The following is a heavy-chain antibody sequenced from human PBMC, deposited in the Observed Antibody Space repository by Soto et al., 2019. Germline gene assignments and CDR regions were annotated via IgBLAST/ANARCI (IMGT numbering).Heavy chain of an antibody. CDR2: ISHSGEST. D-gene: IGHD6-19*01. V-gene: IGHV3-23*01. CDR1: GFTFSGYT. J-gene: IGHJ4*02. Sequence: EVQLLESGGGLAQPGGSLRLSCAASGFTFSGYTMAWVRQAPGKGLEWVSTISHSGESTYYAESVKGRFTISRDNSKNTLYLQMNSLRGEDTAVYFCSKDGWENWGQGTLVTVDS. CDR3: SKDGWEN.